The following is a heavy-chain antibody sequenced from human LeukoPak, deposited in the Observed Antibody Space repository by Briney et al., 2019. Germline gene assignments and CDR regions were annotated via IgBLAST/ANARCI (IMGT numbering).Heavy chain of an antibody. CDR2: ISWNSGSI. D-gene: IGHD2-15*01. CDR1: GFPFEVYA. V-gene: IGHV3-9*01. J-gene: IGHJ4*02. Sequence: GGSLRLSCAASGFPFEVYAMHWVRRAPGKGLEGVSGISWNSGSIVYADSVKGRFTISRDNAKNSLYLQMNSLRAEDTALYYCAKDSGGLYCSGGSCYYYDYWGQGTLVTVSS. CDR3: AKDSGGLYCSGGSCYYYDY.